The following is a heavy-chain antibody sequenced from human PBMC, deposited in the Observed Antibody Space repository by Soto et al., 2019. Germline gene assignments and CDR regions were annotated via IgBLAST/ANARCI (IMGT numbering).Heavy chain of an antibody. J-gene: IGHJ4*02. D-gene: IGHD3-10*01. CDR3: AREGDYGSGSLDY. Sequence: EVQLVESGGGLIQPGGSLRLSCAASGFTVSSNYMSWVRQAPGKGLEWVSVIYSGGSTYYADSVKGRFTISRDNSKNTLYLQMNSLTAEDTAVYYCAREGDYGSGSLDYWGQGTLVTVSS. CDR1: GFTVSSNY. CDR2: IYSGGST. V-gene: IGHV3-53*01.